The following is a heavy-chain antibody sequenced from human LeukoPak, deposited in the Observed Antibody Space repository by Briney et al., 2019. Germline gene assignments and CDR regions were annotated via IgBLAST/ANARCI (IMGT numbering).Heavy chain of an antibody. D-gene: IGHD6-13*01. V-gene: IGHV4-59*01. Sequence: SETLSLTCTVSGGSISRYYWSWIRQPPGKGLEWIGYFYYSGSTNYNPSLKSRVTISVDTSKNQFSLKLSSVTAADTAVCYCARDLKQQLVLGAFDIWGQGTMVTV. J-gene: IGHJ3*02. CDR2: FYYSGST. CDR1: GGSISRYY. CDR3: ARDLKQQLVLGAFDI.